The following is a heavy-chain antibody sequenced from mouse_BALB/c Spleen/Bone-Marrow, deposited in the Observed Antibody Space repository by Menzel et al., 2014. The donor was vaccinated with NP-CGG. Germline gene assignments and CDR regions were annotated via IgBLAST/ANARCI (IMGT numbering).Heavy chain of an antibody. V-gene: IGHV1-20*02. J-gene: IGHJ3*01. CDR1: GYSFTGYF. Sequence: EVQPQQSGPELVKPGASVKISCKASGYSFTGYFMNWVMQSHGKSLEWIGRINPYNGDTFYNQKFKGKATLTVDKSSSTAHMELRSLASEDSAVYYCARSGDYDGFAYGGQGTLVTVSA. CDR3: ARSGDYDGFAY. CDR2: INPYNGDT. D-gene: IGHD2-4*01.